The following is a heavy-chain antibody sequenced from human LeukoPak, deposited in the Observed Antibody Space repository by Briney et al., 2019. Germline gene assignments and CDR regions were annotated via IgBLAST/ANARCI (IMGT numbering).Heavy chain of an antibody. V-gene: IGHV3-23*01. D-gene: IGHD6-13*01. Sequence: GGSLRLSCAASGFTFSSYAMSWVRQAPGKGLEWVSAISGSGGSTYYADSVKGRFTISRDNAKNSLYLQMNSLRAEDTAVYYCARDRDYSSSCPDYWGQGTLVTVSS. J-gene: IGHJ4*02. CDR1: GFTFSSYA. CDR2: ISGSGGST. CDR3: ARDRDYSSSCPDY.